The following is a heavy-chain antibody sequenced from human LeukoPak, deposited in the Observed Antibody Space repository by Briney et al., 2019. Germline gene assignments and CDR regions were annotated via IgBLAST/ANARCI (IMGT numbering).Heavy chain of an antibody. J-gene: IGHJ6*02. Sequence: PGGSLRLSCAASGFTFSTYWMHWVRQAPGKGPVSVSRINSDGSSTTYADSMKGRFTISRDNAKSTLYLQMNSLRADDTAVYYCARSYGMDVWGQGTTVTVSS. CDR3: ARSYGMDV. CDR2: INSDGSST. V-gene: IGHV3-74*01. CDR1: GFTFSTYW.